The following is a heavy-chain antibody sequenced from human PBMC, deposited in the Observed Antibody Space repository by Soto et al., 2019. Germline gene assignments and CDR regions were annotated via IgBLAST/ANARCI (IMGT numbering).Heavy chain of an antibody. CDR2: ISGSGGST. CDR3: AKDLIPYSSSPKPFDY. V-gene: IGHV3-23*01. D-gene: IGHD6-6*01. Sequence: GGSLRLSCAASGFTFSSYAMSWVRQAPGKGLEWVSAISGSGGSTYYADSVKGRFTISRDNSKNTLYLQMNSLRAEDTAVYYCAKDLIPYSSSPKPFDYWGQGTLVTVSS. CDR1: GFTFSSYA. J-gene: IGHJ4*02.